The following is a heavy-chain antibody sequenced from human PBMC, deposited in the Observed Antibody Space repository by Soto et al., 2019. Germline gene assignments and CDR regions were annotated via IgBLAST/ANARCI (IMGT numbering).Heavy chain of an antibody. CDR2: IHYSGST. CDR3: ARGSAAGTKSPFDY. Sequence: VQLQESGPGLVKPSETLSLTCTVSGGSISGYYWSWIRQSPGKGLEWIGYIHYSGSTNYNPSLKRRVTISVDPSKNQLSLKLSSVTAADTAVYYCARGSAAGTKSPFDYWGQGTLVTVSS. D-gene: IGHD6-13*01. V-gene: IGHV4-59*01. J-gene: IGHJ4*02. CDR1: GGSISGYY.